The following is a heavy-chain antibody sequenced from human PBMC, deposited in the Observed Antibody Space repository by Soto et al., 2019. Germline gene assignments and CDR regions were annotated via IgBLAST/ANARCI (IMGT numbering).Heavy chain of an antibody. CDR3: ARSAGGFDVDY. V-gene: IGHV4-4*07. J-gene: IGHJ4*02. D-gene: IGHD3-16*01. CDR1: DDSFSTYY. CDR2: IYTSGST. Sequence: SETLSLTCSVSDDSFSTYYWTWIRQTAGKGLEWIGRIYTSGSTNYNPSLKSRVAMSVDTSKNRFSLSLKSVTAADTAVYYCARSAGGFDVDYWGQGALVTVSS.